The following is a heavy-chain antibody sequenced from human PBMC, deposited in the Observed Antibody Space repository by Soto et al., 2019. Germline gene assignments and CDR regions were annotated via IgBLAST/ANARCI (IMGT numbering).Heavy chain of an antibody. D-gene: IGHD1-1*01. CDR3: ASTTRYFGSFDA. J-gene: IGHJ4*02. V-gene: IGHV3-53*01. CDR2: IYTGGSV. Sequence: EVQLVESGGGLILPGGSLRLSCAASGFSVTNNYMTWFRQAPGKGLEWVSIIYTGGSVYYGQSVKGRSTISRDSCKNTVFLQANTLRAEDTAVYYWASTTRYFGSFDAWGQGTLVTVSS. CDR1: GFSVTNNY.